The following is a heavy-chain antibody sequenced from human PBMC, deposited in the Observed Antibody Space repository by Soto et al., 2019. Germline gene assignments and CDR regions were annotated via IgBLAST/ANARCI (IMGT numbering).Heavy chain of an antibody. CDR3: ARDLWRGSPPYYYGMDV. J-gene: IGHJ6*02. V-gene: IGHV3-21*01. D-gene: IGHD2-21*01. CDR1: GFTFSSYS. CDR2: ISSSSSYI. Sequence: GGSLRLSCAASGFTFSSYSMNWVRQAPGKGLEWVSSISSSSSYIYYADSVKGRFTISRDNAKNSLYLQMNSLRAEDTAVYYRARDLWRGSPPYYYGMDVWGQGTTVTVSS.